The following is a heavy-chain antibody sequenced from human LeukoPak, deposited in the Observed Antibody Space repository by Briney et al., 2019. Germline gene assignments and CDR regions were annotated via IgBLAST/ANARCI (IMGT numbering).Heavy chain of an antibody. D-gene: IGHD1-26*01. CDR1: GYTFTDYD. V-gene: IGHV1-18*01. CDR2: INPNSGGT. Sequence: ASVKVSCKTSGYTFTDYDITWVRQAPGQGLEWMGWINPNSGGTNYAQKLQGRVTMTTDTSTSTAYMELRSLRSDDTAVYYCARRPPVVGAPLMDWFDPWGQGTLVTVSS. J-gene: IGHJ5*02. CDR3: ARRPPVVGAPLMDWFDP.